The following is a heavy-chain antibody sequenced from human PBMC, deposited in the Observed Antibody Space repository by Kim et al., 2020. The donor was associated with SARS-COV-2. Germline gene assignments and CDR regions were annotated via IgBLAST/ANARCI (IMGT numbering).Heavy chain of an antibody. D-gene: IGHD3-9*01. CDR1: GFTFSNAW. CDR3: TTDELRYFDWLLYGDV. CDR2: IKSKTDGGTT. Sequence: GGSLRLSCAASGFTFSNAWMSWVRQAPGKGLEWVGRIKSKTDGGTTDYAAPVKGRFTISRDDSKNTLYLQMNSLKTEDTAVYYCTTDELRYFDWLLYGDVWGQGTTVTISS. V-gene: IGHV3-15*01. J-gene: IGHJ6*02.